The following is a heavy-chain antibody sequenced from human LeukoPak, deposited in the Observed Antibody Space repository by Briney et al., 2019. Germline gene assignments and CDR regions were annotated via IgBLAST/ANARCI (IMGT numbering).Heavy chain of an antibody. D-gene: IGHD2-21*02. CDR1: GYTFTSYY. V-gene: IGHV1-69*05. CDR2: IIPIFGTA. CDR3: ASVRGPYCGGDCYSGDAFDI. Sequence: SVKVSCKASGYTFTSYYMHWVRQAPGQGLEWMGRIIPIFGTANYAQKFQGRVTITTDESTSTAYMELSSLRSEDTAVYYCASVRGPYCGGDCYSGDAFDIWGQGTMVTVSS. J-gene: IGHJ3*02.